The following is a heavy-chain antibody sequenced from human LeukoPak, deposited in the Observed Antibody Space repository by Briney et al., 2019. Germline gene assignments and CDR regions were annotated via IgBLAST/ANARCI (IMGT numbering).Heavy chain of an antibody. CDR3: AREMATIVNQFDY. CDR1: GSPFTSYA. Sequence: GAPVKVSCKPSGSPFTSYAISRARQAPGQGLQWMEWISPYNGNTNYAQKLQGRVTMTTDTSTTTAYMELRSLRSDDTAVYYCAREMATIVNQFDYWGQGTLVTVSS. D-gene: IGHD5-24*01. V-gene: IGHV1-18*01. CDR2: ISPYNGNT. J-gene: IGHJ4*02.